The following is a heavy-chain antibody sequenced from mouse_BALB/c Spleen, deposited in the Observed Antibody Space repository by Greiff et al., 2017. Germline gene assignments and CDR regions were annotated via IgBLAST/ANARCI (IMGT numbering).Heavy chain of an antibody. Sequence: VQLKESGAELVKPGASVKLSCTASGFNIKDTYMHWVKQRPEQGLEWIGRIDPANGNTKYDPKFQGKATITADTSSNTAYLQLSSLTSEDTAVYYCARGYDGYQAWFAYWGQGTLVTVAA. CDR2: IDPANGNT. D-gene: IGHD2-3*01. CDR1: GFNIKDTY. V-gene: IGHV14-3*02. J-gene: IGHJ3*01. CDR3: ARGYDGYQAWFAY.